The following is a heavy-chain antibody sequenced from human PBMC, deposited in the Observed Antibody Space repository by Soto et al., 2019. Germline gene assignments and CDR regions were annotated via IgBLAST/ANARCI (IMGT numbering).Heavy chain of an antibody. CDR3: ARVSSGDFYGY. D-gene: IGHD3-22*01. CDR2: ISSSSSYT. J-gene: IGHJ4*02. Sequence: PGGSLRLSCAASGFTFSDYYMSWIRQAPGKGLEWVSYISSSSSYTNYADSVKGRFTISRDNAKNSLYLQMNSLRAEDTAVYYCARVSSGDFYGYWGQGTLVTVSA. V-gene: IGHV3-11*05. CDR1: GFTFSDYY.